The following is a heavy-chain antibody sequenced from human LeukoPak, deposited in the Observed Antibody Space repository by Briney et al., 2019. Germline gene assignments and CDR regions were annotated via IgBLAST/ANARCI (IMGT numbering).Heavy chain of an antibody. CDR1: SGSISSSNYY. CDR2: ISTIGST. D-gene: IGHD2-15*01. CDR3: ARDGCGGSCFHYYYYYMDV. J-gene: IGHJ6*03. Sequence: SETLSLTCTVSSGSISSSNYYWSWIRQPAGKGLEWIGRISTIGSTNYNPSLNSRVTISIDTSKNQFSLKLSSVTAADTAVYYCARDGCGGSCFHYYYYYMDVWGKGTTVTVSS. V-gene: IGHV4-61*02.